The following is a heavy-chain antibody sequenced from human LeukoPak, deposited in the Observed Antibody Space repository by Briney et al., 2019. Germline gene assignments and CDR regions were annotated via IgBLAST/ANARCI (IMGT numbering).Heavy chain of an antibody. J-gene: IGHJ4*02. V-gene: IGHV3-48*01. CDR2: ISGSSGII. CDR3: ARGSTEFDY. Sequence: PGGSLRLSCAASGFTFNTYTMNWVRQAPGKGLEWVSYISGSSGIIDYADSVRGRFTISRDNAKNSLYLQMNSLRAEDTAVYYCARGSTEFDYWGQGTLVTVSS. CDR1: GFTFNTYT.